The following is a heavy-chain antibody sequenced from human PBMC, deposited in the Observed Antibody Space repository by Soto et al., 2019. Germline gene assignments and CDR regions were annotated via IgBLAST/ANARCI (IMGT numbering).Heavy chain of an antibody. D-gene: IGHD2-21*02. V-gene: IGHV1-69*01. CDR2: IIPIFGTA. CDR1: GGTFSSYA. Sequence: QVQLVQSGAEVKKPGSSVKVSCKASGGTFSSYAISWVRQAPGQGLEWMGGIIPIFGTANYAQKFQGRVTITADESTSTAYMELSSLRSEDTAVYYCAREASVVTPVYYYYYYGMDVWGQGTTVTVSS. CDR3: AREASVVTPVYYYYYYGMDV. J-gene: IGHJ6*02.